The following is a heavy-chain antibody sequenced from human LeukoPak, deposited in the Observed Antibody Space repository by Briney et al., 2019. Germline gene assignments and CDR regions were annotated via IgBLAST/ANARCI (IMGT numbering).Heavy chain of an antibody. J-gene: IGHJ4*02. D-gene: IGHD6-13*01. V-gene: IGHV3-11*04. CDR1: GFTFSDYY. CDR2: ISSSGSTI. Sequence: GGSLRLSCAASGFTFSDYYMSWIRQAPGKGLEWVSYISSSGSTIYYADSVKGRFTISRDNAKNSLYLQVYSLTVEDTATYYCARLRTGRFSTSWFDYWGQGSLVTVSS. CDR3: ARLRTGRFSTSWFDY.